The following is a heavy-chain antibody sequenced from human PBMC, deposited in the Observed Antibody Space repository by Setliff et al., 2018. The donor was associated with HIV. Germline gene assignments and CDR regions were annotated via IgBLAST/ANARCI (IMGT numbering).Heavy chain of an antibody. CDR2: IYNRGYT. Sequence: SETLSLTCTVSGGSIMSDGYYWNWIRQRPGKGLEWIGYIYNRGYTYYNPSLKGRVTISVDTSKNQFSLKLSSVTAADTAVYYCARGGLRVRGAIDSFDYWGQGTLVTVSS. V-gene: IGHV4-31*03. CDR3: ARGGLRVRGAIDSFDY. J-gene: IGHJ4*02. D-gene: IGHD3-10*01. CDR1: GGSIMSDGYY.